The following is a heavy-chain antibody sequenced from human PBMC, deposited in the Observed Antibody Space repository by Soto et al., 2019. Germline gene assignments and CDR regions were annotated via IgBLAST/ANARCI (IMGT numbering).Heavy chain of an antibody. V-gene: IGHV1-69*01. CDR1: GGTFSSYA. J-gene: IGHJ6*02. CDR3: ASGSYGSWYYYYGMDV. CDR2: IIPIFGTA. D-gene: IGHD5-18*01. Sequence: QVQLVQSGAEVKKPGSSVKVSCKASGGTFSSYAISWVRQAPGQGLEWMGGIIPIFGTANYAQKFQGRVTITADESTSTADMELSSLRSEDTAVYYCASGSYGSWYYYYGMDVWGQGTTVTVSS.